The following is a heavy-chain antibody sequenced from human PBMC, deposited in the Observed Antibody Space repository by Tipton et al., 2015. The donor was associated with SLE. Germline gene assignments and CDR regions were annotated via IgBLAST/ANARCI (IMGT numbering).Heavy chain of an antibody. CDR2: SI. Sequence: SIGYGDSVKGRFTISRDNSKNTLYLQLKSLRGEDAATYYCTSFDPIDYWGQGTLVTVSS. V-gene: IGHV3-23*05. CDR3: TSFDPIDY. J-gene: IGHJ4*02.